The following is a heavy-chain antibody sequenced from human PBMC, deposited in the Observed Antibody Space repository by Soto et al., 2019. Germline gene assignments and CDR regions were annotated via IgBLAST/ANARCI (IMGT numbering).Heavy chain of an antibody. Sequence: SETLSLTCAVYGGSFSGYYWSWIRQPPGKGLEWIGEINHSGSTNYNPSLKSRVTISVDTSKNQFSLKLSSVTAADTAVYYCARVRSSSLSFYYYYYGMDVWGQGTTVTVSS. D-gene: IGHD6-6*01. CDR1: GGSFSGYY. CDR3: ARVRSSSLSFYYYYYGMDV. J-gene: IGHJ6*02. CDR2: INHSGST. V-gene: IGHV4-34*01.